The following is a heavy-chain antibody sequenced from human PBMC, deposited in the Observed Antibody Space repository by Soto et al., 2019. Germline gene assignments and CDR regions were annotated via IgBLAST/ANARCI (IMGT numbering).Heavy chain of an antibody. CDR3: ARDTLGGAYVVLQ. CDR1: GFTVSNLY. CDR2: ISSGGST. J-gene: IGHJ4*02. D-gene: IGHD3-16*01. V-gene: IGHV3-66*01. Sequence: EVQLVESGGVLVQPGGSLRLSCAASGFTVSNLYMTWVRQALGKGLQWVAVISSGGSTYYADSVKGRFTISRGNSKNTLYLEMHSLRAEDTAVYYCARDTLGGAYVVLQGGQGNRVTVSS.